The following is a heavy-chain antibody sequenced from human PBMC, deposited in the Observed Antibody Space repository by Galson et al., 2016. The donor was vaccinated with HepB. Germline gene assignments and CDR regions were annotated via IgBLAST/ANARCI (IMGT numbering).Heavy chain of an antibody. CDR2: IYYTGST. Sequence: TLSLTCTVAGGSISSGEYYWSWIRQPPGKGLDCIRYIYYTGSTYYNPSLKSRVSISVDTSKNQFSLRLSSVTAADTALYYCARIYSNYVLGMDVWGRGTTVTVSS. J-gene: IGHJ6*02. V-gene: IGHV4-30-4*01. CDR1: GGSISSGEYY. CDR3: ARIYSNYVLGMDV. D-gene: IGHD4-11*01.